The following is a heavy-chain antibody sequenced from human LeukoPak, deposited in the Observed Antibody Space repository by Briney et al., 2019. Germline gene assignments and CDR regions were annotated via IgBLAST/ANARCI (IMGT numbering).Heavy chain of an antibody. Sequence: GGSLRLSCAASGFTFSSYWMSWVRQAPGKGLEWVANIKQDGSEKYYVDSVKGRFTISRDNAKNSLYLQMNSLRAEDTAVYYCATETYNGYSYGSFDYWGQGTLVTVSS. J-gene: IGHJ4*02. CDR2: IKQDGSEK. CDR3: ATETYNGYSYGSFDY. V-gene: IGHV3-7*01. CDR1: GFTFSSYW. D-gene: IGHD5-18*01.